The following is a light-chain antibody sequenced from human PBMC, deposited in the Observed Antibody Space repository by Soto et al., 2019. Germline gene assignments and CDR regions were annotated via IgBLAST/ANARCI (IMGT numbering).Light chain of an antibody. CDR2: FVS. J-gene: IGKJ4*01. V-gene: IGKV1-12*01. Sequence: DIQMTQTPSSVSASVGDRVTIYCRASQGITNWLAWYHQRPGEAPRLLLYFVSTLQSGVPSRFTGSGSGTDFTLTIGNLQPEDVGTYYCQQANMFPFTFGGGTNVDIK. CDR1: QGITNW. CDR3: QQANMFPFT.